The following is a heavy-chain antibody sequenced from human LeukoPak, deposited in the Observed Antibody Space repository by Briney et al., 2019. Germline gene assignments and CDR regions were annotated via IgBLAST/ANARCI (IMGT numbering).Heavy chain of an antibody. CDR2: ISAYNGNT. J-gene: IGHJ6*03. CDR3: AKVTGVEGYYYYMDV. V-gene: IGHV1-18*01. Sequence: ASVKVSCKASCYTFTSYCLSLVRQAPGQGLEGMGWISAYNGNTNYAQKLQGRVTMTTDTSTNTAYMELRSLRSDDTAVYYCAKVTGVEGYYYYMDVWGKGTTVTVSS. D-gene: IGHD2-21*01. CDR1: CYTFTSYC.